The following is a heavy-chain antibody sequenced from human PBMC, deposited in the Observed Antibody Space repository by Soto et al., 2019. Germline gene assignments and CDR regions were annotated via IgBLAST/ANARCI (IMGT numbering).Heavy chain of an antibody. D-gene: IGHD2-2*01. J-gene: IGHJ4*02. CDR3: ARVPSTSYHYFDY. CDR1: GVTVSSYY. CDR2: IYSAGSA. V-gene: IGHV3-66*01. Sequence: PGGSLRLACAASGVTVSSYYMSWVRQAPGKGLEWVSVIYSAGSADFADSVKGRFTISRDNSKNTLYLQMSSLRAEDTAVYYCARVPSTSYHYFDYWGQGTLVTVSS.